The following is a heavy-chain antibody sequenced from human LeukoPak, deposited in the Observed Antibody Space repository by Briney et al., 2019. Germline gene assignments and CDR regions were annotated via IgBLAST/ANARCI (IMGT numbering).Heavy chain of an antibody. Sequence: GGSLRLSCAASGFTFSSYAMNWVRQAPGKGLEWVSAISGSGGSTYYADSVKGRFTISRDNAKNSLYLQMNSLRAEDTAVYYCVRTTFTSPPYYYYYMDVWGKGTTVTISS. CDR1: GFTFSSYA. D-gene: IGHD2/OR15-2a*01. J-gene: IGHJ6*03. CDR2: ISGSGGST. CDR3: VRTTFTSPPYYYYYMDV. V-gene: IGHV3-23*01.